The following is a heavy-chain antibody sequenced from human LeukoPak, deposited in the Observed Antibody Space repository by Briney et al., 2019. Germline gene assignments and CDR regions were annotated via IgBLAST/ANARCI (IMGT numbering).Heavy chain of an antibody. CDR1: GGSIISYY. CDR2: IYYSRKT. V-gene: IGHV4-59*08. J-gene: IGHJ4*02. Sequence: SETLSLTCTVSGGSIISYYWSWIRQPPGKGLEWIGYIYYSRKTNCNPSLKSRVTTSVDTSKNQFSLKLRSVTAADTAVYYCARHLTGTTSTVFDYWGQGTLVTVSS. CDR3: ARHLTGTTSTVFDY. D-gene: IGHD1-20*01.